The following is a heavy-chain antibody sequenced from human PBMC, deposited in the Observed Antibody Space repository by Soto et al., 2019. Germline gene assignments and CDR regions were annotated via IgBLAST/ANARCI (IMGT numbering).Heavy chain of an antibody. D-gene: IGHD3-3*01. Sequence: DVQLVESGGGLVKPGGSLRLSCAASGFTFSDYAMNWVRQAPGKGLEWVAHISSGGSYIYYADSLKGRFTISRDSAENPLYLQMNSLRPEDTAVYYCARVRYELLYDSFDYWGQGALVTVSS. CDR2: ISSGGSYI. J-gene: IGHJ4*02. V-gene: IGHV3-21*01. CDR3: ARVRYELLYDSFDY. CDR1: GFTFSDYA.